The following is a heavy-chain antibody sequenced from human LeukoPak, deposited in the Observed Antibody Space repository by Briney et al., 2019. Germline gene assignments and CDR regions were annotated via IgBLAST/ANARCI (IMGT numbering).Heavy chain of an antibody. V-gene: IGHV4-31*03. CDR3: ARVRGPPYYWFDP. Sequence: PSQTLSLTCTVSAGSISSGGYYWSWIRQHPGKGLEWIGYIYYSGSTYYNPSLKSRVTISVDTPKNQFSLKLSSVTAADTAVYYCARVRGPPYYWFDPWGQGTLVTVSS. D-gene: IGHD3-10*01. CDR2: IYYSGST. CDR1: AGSISSGGYY. J-gene: IGHJ5*02.